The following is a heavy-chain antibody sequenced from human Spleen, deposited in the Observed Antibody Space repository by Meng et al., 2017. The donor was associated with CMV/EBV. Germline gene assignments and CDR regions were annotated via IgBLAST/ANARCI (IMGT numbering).Heavy chain of an antibody. Sequence: GESLKISCAASGFTFSGSAMHWVRQASGKGLEWVGRIRSKANSYATAYAASVKGRFTISRDDSKNTAYLQMNSLKTDDTAFYYCARVRQDRYGYKYYYGMDVWGQGTTVTVSS. CDR1: GFTFSGSA. D-gene: IGHD5-18*01. J-gene: IGHJ6*02. CDR3: ARVRQDRYGYKYYYGMDV. CDR2: IRSKANSYAT. V-gene: IGHV3-73*01.